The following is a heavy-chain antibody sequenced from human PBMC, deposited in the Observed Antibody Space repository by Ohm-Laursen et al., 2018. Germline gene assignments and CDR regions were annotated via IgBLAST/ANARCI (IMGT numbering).Heavy chain of an antibody. CDR3: ARPKSRRALDV. D-gene: IGHD2-2*01. J-gene: IGHJ3*01. CDR2: INQAGSEK. V-gene: IGHV3-7*01. CDR1: GFTFRTYW. Sequence: GSLRLSCAASGFTFRTYWMSWVRQAPGKGLEWVANINQAGSEKHYVDSVKGRFTITRDNAKNSLYLQMNSLRVEDTAVYYCARPKSRRALDVWGQGTMVTVSS.